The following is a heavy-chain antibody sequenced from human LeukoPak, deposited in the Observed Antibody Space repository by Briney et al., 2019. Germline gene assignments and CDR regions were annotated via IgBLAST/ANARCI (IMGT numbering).Heavy chain of an antibody. CDR3: ARTPTANIVLVKADFFEV. D-gene: IGHD2-8*02. CDR1: GYTFTSYG. V-gene: IGHV1-18*01. Sequence: GASVKVSCKASGYTFTSYGISWVRQAPGQGLEWMGWISAYNGNTNYAQKLQGRVTMTTDTSTSTAYMELRSLRSDDTAMYYCARTPTANIVLVKADFFEVWGQGTLVTVSS. J-gene: IGHJ4*02. CDR2: ISAYNGNT.